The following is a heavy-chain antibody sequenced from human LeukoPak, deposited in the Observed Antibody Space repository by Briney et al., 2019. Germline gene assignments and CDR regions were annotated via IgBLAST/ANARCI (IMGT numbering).Heavy chain of an antibody. J-gene: IGHJ6*02. V-gene: IGHV3-74*01. CDR1: GVTFSRYL. CDR3: ANALPDYYGMDV. CDR2: INRDGRST. Sequence: GGSLRLSCVASGVTFSRYLMHWVRQAPGKGLVWVSRINRDGRSTSYADSVKGRFTISRDSAKNTMYLQMNSLRVEDTAVYYCANALPDYYGMDVWGQGTTVTVSS.